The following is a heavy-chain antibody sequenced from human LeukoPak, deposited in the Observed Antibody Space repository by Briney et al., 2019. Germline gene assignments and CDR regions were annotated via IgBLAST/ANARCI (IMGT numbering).Heavy chain of an antibody. CDR3: ARGYHHFSNYGLFDY. Sequence: ASVKVSCKASGYTFTGYYMHWVRQAPGQGLEWMGWINPNSGGTNYAQKFQGRVTMTRDTSISTAYMELSRLRSDDTAVYYCARGYHHFSNYGLFDYWGQGTLVTVSS. CDR2: INPNSGGT. D-gene: IGHD4-11*01. CDR1: GYTFTGYY. J-gene: IGHJ4*02. V-gene: IGHV1-2*02.